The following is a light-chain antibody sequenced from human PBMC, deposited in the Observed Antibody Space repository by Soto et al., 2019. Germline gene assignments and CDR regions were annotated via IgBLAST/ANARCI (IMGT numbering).Light chain of an antibody. CDR3: CSYAGTVAYV. J-gene: IGLJ1*01. Sequence: QSALTQPASVSGSPGQSITISCTGTSSDVGSYNLVSWYQQLPGKAPKVIICEVNKRPSGASYRFSGSKSGNTASLTISGLQTEDEADYYCCSYAGTVAYVFGTGTKVTVL. CDR1: SSDVGSYNL. V-gene: IGLV2-23*02. CDR2: EVN.